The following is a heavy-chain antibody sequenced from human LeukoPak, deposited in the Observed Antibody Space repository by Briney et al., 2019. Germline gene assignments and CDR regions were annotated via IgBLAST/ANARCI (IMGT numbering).Heavy chain of an antibody. V-gene: IGHV3-23*01. D-gene: IGHD5-18*01. J-gene: IGHJ4*02. CDR3: AKGRYSYLYYFDY. Sequence: GGSLRLSCAASGFTFSSYAMSWVRQAPGKGLEWVSAISGSGGSTYYADSVKGRFTISRDNYKNTLYLQMNSLRAEDTAVYYCAKGRYSYLYYFDYWGQGTLVTVSS. CDR2: ISGSGGST. CDR1: GFTFSSYA.